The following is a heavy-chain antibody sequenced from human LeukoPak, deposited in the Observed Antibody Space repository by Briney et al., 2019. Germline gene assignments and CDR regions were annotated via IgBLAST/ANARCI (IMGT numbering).Heavy chain of an antibody. V-gene: IGHV3-7*01. CDR1: GFTVSSNY. Sequence: GGSLRLSCAASGFTVSSNYMSWVRQAPGKGLEWVANIKQDGSEKYYVDSVKGRFTISRDNAKNSLYLQMNSLRAEDTAVYYCARASVAGTYYYYGMDVWGQGTTVTVSS. J-gene: IGHJ6*02. D-gene: IGHD6-19*01. CDR2: IKQDGSEK. CDR3: ARASVAGTYYYYGMDV.